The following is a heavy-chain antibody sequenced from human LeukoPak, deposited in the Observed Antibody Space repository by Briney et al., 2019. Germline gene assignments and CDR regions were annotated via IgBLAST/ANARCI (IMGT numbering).Heavy chain of an antibody. CDR1: GFTFSDHY. CDR2: TRNKAKGYTT. Sequence: QPGGSLRLSCAASGFTFSDHYMDWVRQAPGKGLEWVGRTRNKAKGYTTHYAASVRGRFTISRDDSKNSVYLQMNSLKTEDAAVYYCARGPDGDDARLSAAQLDYWGQGTLVTVSS. J-gene: IGHJ4*02. CDR3: ARGPDGDDARLSAAQLDY. V-gene: IGHV3-72*01. D-gene: IGHD4-17*01.